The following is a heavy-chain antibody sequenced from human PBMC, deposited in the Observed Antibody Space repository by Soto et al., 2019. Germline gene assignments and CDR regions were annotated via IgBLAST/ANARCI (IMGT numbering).Heavy chain of an antibody. CDR1: GGSFTGYY. CDR3: ARDSPGYGDYVLFDY. CDR2: IDHRESA. D-gene: IGHD4-17*01. Sequence: PSETLSLTCAVYGGSFTGYYWSWIRQPPGKGLEWIGEIDHRESANYNPSLKSRVTMSVDTSKNQFSLQLNSVTPEDTAVYYCARDSPGYGDYVLFDYWGQGTLVTVSS. V-gene: IGHV4-34*01. J-gene: IGHJ4*02.